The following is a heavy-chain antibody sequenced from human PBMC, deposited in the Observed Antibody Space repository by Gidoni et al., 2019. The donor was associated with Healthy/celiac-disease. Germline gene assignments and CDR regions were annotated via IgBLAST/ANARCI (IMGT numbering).Heavy chain of an antibody. J-gene: IGHJ6*03. V-gene: IGHV3-21*01. CDR3: AREGNWNYRGYYYYYMDV. Sequence: EVQLVESGGGLVKPGGSLRLSCATSGFPFRRYSMNWVRQAPGKGLEWVSSISSSSSYIYYADSVKGRFTISRDNAKNSLYLQMNSLRAEDTAVYYCAREGNWNYRGYYYYYMDVWGKGTTVTVSS. CDR1: GFPFRRYS. D-gene: IGHD1-7*01. CDR2: ISSSSSYI.